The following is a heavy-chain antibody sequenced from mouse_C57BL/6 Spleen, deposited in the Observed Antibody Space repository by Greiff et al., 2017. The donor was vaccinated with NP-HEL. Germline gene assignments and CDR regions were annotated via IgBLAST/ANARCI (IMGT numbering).Heavy chain of an antibody. J-gene: IGHJ3*01. Sequence: VQLQQSGAELVRPGASVTLSCKASGYTFTDYEMHWVKQTPVHGLEWIGAIDPETGGTAYNQKFKGKAILTADKSSSTAYMELRSLTSEDSAVYYCTRQDYYEGFAYWGQGTLVTVSA. D-gene: IGHD1-1*01. CDR3: TRQDYYEGFAY. CDR2: IDPETGGT. CDR1: GYTFTDYE. V-gene: IGHV1-15*01.